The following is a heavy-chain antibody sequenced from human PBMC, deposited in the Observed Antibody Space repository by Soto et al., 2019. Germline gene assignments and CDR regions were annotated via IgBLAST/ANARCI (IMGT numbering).Heavy chain of an antibody. V-gene: IGHV1-18*01. J-gene: IGHJ5*01. CDR2: ISAYNGNT. D-gene: IGHD1-26*01. Sequence: GASVKVSCKASGYTFTSYAISWVRQAPGQGLEWMGWISAYNGNTNYAQKLQGRVTINPDTSKNQFSLHLNSVTPEDTAVYYCVRLIGNSWLDFWGQGTLVTVSS. CDR3: VRLIGNSWLDF. CDR1: GYTFTSYA.